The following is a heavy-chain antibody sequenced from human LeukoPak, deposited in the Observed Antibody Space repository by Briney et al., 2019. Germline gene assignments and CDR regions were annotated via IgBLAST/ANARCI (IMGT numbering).Heavy chain of an antibody. Sequence: SETLSLTCTVSSGSISNADYYWSWIRQPPGKGLEWIGYIYYSGSTFYNPSPRSRVSISVDTSKNQFSLKLSSVTAADTAVYYCARGTYYYGFDIWGQGTMVTVSS. D-gene: IGHD3-10*01. CDR1: SGSISNADYY. V-gene: IGHV4-30-4*08. CDR2: IYYSGST. CDR3: ARGTYYYGFDI. J-gene: IGHJ3*02.